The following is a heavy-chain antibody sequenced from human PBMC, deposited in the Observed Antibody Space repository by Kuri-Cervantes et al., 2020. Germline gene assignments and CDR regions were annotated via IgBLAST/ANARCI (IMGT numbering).Heavy chain of an antibody. J-gene: IGHJ5*02. D-gene: IGHD2-2*01. CDR2: TYYRSKWYN. CDR3: ARGYGLDCSSTSCYRGNWFDP. V-gene: IGHV6-1*01. Sequence: SQTLSLTCAISGDSVSSNSAAWNWIRQSPSRGLEWLGRTYYRSKWYNDYAVSVKSRITINPGTSKNQFSLQLNSVTPEDTAVYYCARGYGLDCSSTSCYRGNWFDPWGQGTLVTVSS. CDR1: GDSVSSNSAA.